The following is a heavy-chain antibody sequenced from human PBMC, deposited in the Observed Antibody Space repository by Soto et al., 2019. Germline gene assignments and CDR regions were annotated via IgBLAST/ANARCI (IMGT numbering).Heavy chain of an antibody. Sequence: QVQLQESGPGLVKPSKTLSLTCTVYGGSISSGDYDWSWIRQPPGKGLDWIGYIYYSGSTYYNPSLKSRVTISVDTSKNQFSRKLSSVTAADTAVYYCARGKNQRLYWYFDLWGRGTLVTVSS. J-gene: IGHJ2*01. D-gene: IGHD2-2*01. CDR3: ARGKNQRLYWYFDL. CDR1: GGSISSGDYD. CDR2: IYYSGST. V-gene: IGHV4-30-4*01.